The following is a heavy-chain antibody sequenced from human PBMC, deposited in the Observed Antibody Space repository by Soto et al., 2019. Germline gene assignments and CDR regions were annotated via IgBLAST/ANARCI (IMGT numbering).Heavy chain of an antibody. CDR3: AVDTYYYSSTF. CDR2: IDARGSIT. Sequence: GASLRVSCAASRFRFSDHYMTWIRQAPGKGLEWVSKIDARGSITHYAGSVKGRFILSRDNADNSLYRQMNSLRAEDTAVYYCAVDTYYYSSTFWGQGTLVTVSS. J-gene: IGHJ4*02. D-gene: IGHD3-10*01. CDR1: RFRFSDHY. V-gene: IGHV3-11*01.